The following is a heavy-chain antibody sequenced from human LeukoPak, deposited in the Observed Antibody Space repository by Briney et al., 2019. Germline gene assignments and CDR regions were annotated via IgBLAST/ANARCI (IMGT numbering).Heavy chain of an antibody. CDR1: GFTFSSYS. V-gene: IGHV3-21*01. CDR3: ASVLYASGSHAPYYFDF. D-gene: IGHD3-10*01. J-gene: IGHJ4*02. Sequence: GGSLRLSCAASGFTFSSYSMNWVRQAPGKGLEWVSSISSSSSYIYYADSVKGRFTISRDNAKNSLYLQMNSLRAEDTAVYYCASVLYASGSHAPYYFDFWGRGTLVTVSS. CDR2: ISSSSSYI.